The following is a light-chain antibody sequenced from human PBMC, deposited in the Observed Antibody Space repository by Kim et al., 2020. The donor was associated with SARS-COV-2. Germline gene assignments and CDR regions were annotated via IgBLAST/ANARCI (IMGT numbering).Light chain of an antibody. CDR1: TGAVTSGHY. CDR3: LLSYSGVWV. V-gene: IGLV7-46*01. Sequence: PGGTVTLTCGSDTGAVTSGHYPYWFQQKPGQAPRTVIYDTNNKHYWTPARFSGSLLGGKAALTLSGAQPEDEADYYCLLSYSGVWVFGGGTRLTVL. J-gene: IGLJ3*02. CDR2: DTN.